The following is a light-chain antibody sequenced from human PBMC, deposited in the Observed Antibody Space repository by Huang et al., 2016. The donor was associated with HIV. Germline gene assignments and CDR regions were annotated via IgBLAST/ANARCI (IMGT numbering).Light chain of an antibody. CDR2: AAS. CDR1: QDIGSY. J-gene: IGKJ3*01. Sequence: IQLTQSPSSLSASVGDRVPITCRASQDIGSYLAWYQQKPGKAPNLLIDAASTLESGVPSRFSGSGSGTDFTLTINNLQPEDFATYYCLQLNSYPGAFGPGTNVDV. V-gene: IGKV1-9*01. CDR3: LQLNSYPGA.